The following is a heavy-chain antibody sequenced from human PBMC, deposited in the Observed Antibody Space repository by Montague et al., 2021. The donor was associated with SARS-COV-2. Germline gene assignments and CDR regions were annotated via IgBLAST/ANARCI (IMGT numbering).Heavy chain of an antibody. CDR2: ITSRTTTI. Sequence: SLRLSCAASGFNFSRYDMNWVRQAPGKGLEWVSYITSRTTTIYYADSVKGRFTISRDNAKNSLYLQMNGLRDEDTAVYYCATDLCTTSGCSDDAFHIWGQGTMVTVSS. V-gene: IGHV3-48*02. CDR3: ATDLCTTSGCSDDAFHI. J-gene: IGHJ3*02. CDR1: GFNFSRYD. D-gene: IGHD2/OR15-2a*01.